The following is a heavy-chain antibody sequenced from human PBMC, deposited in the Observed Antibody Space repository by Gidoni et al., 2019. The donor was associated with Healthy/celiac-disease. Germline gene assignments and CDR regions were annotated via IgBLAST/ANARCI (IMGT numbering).Heavy chain of an antibody. V-gene: IGHV3-9*01. D-gene: IGHD3-10*01. Sequence: EVQLVESGGGLVQHGRSLRLSCPASAFTFHDSAMHWVRQAPGKGLEWVSGISWNSGSIGYADSVKGRFTISRDNAKNSLYLQMNSLRAEDTALYYCAKDRNYYGSGSYSDWGQGTLVTVSS. CDR3: AKDRNYYGSGSYSD. CDR1: AFTFHDSA. J-gene: IGHJ4*02. CDR2: ISWNSGSI.